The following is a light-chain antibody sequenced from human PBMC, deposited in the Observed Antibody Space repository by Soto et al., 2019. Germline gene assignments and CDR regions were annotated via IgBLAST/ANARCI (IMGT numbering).Light chain of an antibody. Sequence: EIVLTQSPGTLSLSPGERATLSCRASQSVSSSYLAWYQQKPGQAPRPLIYGASSRAIGIPDRFSGSGSGTDFTLTISRLEPEDFAVYYCQHYDSSPRTFGQGTKVDIK. CDR3: QHYDSSPRT. CDR1: QSVSSSY. CDR2: GAS. V-gene: IGKV3-20*01. J-gene: IGKJ1*01.